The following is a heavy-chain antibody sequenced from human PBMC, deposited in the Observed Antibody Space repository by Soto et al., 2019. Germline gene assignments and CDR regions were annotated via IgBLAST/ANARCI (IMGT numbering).Heavy chain of an antibody. V-gene: IGHV1-69*13. J-gene: IGHJ5*02. CDR3: ARSGYSGYELPYNWFDP. Sequence: SVKVSCKASGGTFSSYAISWVRQAPGQGLEWMGGIIPIFGTANYAQKFQGRVTITADESTSTAYMELSSLRSEDTAVYYCARSGYSGYELPYNWFDPWGQGTLVTVSS. CDR2: IIPIFGTA. CDR1: GGTFSSYA. D-gene: IGHD5-12*01.